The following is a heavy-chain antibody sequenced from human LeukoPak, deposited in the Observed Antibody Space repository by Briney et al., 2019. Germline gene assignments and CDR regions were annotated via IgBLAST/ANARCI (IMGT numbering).Heavy chain of an antibody. CDR3: ARVGSRTIFGVVQEKGMDY. D-gene: IGHD3-3*01. J-gene: IGHJ6*03. V-gene: IGHV1-69*06. Sequence: ASVKVSCKASGGTFSSYAISWGRQAPGQGLEWMGRIIPIFGTANYAQKFQGRVTITADKSTSTAYMELSSLRSEDTAVYYCARVGSRTIFGVVQEKGMDYWGKGTTVTVSS. CDR2: IIPIFGTA. CDR1: GGTFSSYA.